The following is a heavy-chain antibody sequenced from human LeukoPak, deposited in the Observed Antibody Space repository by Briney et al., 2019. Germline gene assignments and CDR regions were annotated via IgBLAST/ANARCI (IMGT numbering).Heavy chain of an antibody. CDR3: ARDQAGDYEASYNWFDP. Sequence: SVKVSCKASGGTFSSYTISWVRQAPGQGLEWMGRIIPILGIANYAQKFQGRVTITADKSTSTAYMELSSLRSEDTAVYYCARDQAGDYEASYNWFDPWGQGTLVTVSS. V-gene: IGHV1-69*04. J-gene: IGHJ5*02. CDR1: GGTFSSYT. D-gene: IGHD4-17*01. CDR2: IIPILGIA.